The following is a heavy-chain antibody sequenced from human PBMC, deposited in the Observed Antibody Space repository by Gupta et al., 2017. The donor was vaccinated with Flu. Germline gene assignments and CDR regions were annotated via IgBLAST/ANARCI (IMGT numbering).Heavy chain of an antibody. D-gene: IGHD3-9*01. CDR3: TRHGVEVLRYFEA. CDR1: GFTFSGAA. V-gene: IGHV3-73*02. Sequence: EVQLVESGGGLVKPGGYLRLYCEASGFTFSGAAMHWFRHTSGEGLGWVGRSRSNANGYATAYDASVKGSFTISIDDSKITAYLQINSLKTEDTAVYYCTRHGVEVLRYFEAWSQGTLVTVSS. J-gene: IGHJ5*02. CDR2: SRSNANGYAT.